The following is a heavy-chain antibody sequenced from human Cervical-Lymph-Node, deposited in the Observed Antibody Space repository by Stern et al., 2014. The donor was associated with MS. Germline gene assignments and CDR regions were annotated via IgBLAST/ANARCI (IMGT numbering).Heavy chain of an antibody. CDR1: GYTFTSYD. CDR2: MNPNSGNT. V-gene: IGHV1-8*01. D-gene: IGHD5-12*01. CDR3: ARGMDIVATEIDY. J-gene: IGHJ4*02. Sequence: VHLVESGAEVQKPGASVKVSCKASGYTFTSYDINWVRQATGQGLEWMGWMNPNSGNTGYAQKFQGRVTMTRNTSISTAYMELSSLRSEDTAVYYCARGMDIVATEIDYWGQGTLVTVSS.